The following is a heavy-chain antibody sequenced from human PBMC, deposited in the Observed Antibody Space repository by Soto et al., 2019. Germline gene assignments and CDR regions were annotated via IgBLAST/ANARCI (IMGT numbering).Heavy chain of an antibody. V-gene: IGHV3-30-3*01. CDR3: ARAGELTGYSGGWPYYYYYGMDV. CDR2: ISYDGSNK. J-gene: IGHJ6*02. D-gene: IGHD6-19*01. CDR1: GFTFSSYA. Sequence: QVQLVESGGGVVQPGRSLRLSCAASGFTFSSYAMHWVRQAPGKGLEWVAVISYDGSNKYYADSVKGRFTISRDNSKNTLYLQMNSLRAEDTAVYYCARAGELTGYSGGWPYYYYYGMDVWGQGTTVTVSS.